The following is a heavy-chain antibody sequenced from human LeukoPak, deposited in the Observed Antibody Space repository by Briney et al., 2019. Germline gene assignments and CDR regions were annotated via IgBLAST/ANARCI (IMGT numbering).Heavy chain of an antibody. CDR3: TTPQLWLRGALGY. D-gene: IGHD5-18*01. V-gene: IGHV3-11*03. J-gene: IGHJ4*02. CDR2: ISSSTSYT. Sequence: PGGSLRLSCAASGFTFSDYYMSWIRQAPGKGLEWVSYISSSTSYTTYADSVKGRFTISRDNGKNSLYLQMNSLKTEDTAVYYCTTPQLWLRGALGYWGQGTLVTVTS. CDR1: GFTFSDYY.